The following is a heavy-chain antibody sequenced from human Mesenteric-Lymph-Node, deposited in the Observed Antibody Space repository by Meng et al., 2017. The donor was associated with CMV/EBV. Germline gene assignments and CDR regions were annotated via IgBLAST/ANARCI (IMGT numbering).Heavy chain of an antibody. CDR2: IKSKTDGETT. Sequence: AWMSWVRQAPGKGLEWVGRIKSKTDGETTDYAAPLKGRFTISRDDSKTTLYLQMNSLKTEDTAVYYCTTDFDEGAQCGGDCYSGVDYWGQGTLVTVSS. CDR1: AW. J-gene: IGHJ4*02. CDR3: TTDFDEGAQCGGDCYSGVDY. D-gene: IGHD2-21*02. V-gene: IGHV3-15*01.